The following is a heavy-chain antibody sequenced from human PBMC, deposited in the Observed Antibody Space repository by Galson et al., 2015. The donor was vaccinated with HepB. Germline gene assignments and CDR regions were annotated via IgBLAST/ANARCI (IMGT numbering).Heavy chain of an antibody. Sequence: ETLSLTCTASGGSISSYYWSWIRQPPGKGLEWIGYIYYSGSTNYNPSLKSRVTISVDTSKNQFSLKLSSVTAADTAVYYCARKIAAAGTNWFDPWGQGTLVTVSS. V-gene: IGHV4-59*08. CDR2: IYYSGST. CDR3: ARKIAAAGTNWFDP. CDR1: GGSISSYY. D-gene: IGHD6-13*01. J-gene: IGHJ5*02.